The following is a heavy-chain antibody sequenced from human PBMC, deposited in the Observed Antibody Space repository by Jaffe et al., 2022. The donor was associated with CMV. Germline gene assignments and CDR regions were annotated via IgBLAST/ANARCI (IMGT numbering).Heavy chain of an antibody. CDR2: ISGSGGST. D-gene: IGHD6-13*01. J-gene: IGHJ4*02. V-gene: IGHV3-23*01. Sequence: EVQLLESGGGLVQPGGSLRLSCAASGFTFSSYAMSWVRQAPGKGLEWVSAISGSGGSTYYADSVKGRFTISRDNSKNTLYLQMNSLRAEDTAVYYCAKDTPQQQLAKNYVDYWGQGTLVTVSS. CDR3: AKDTPQQQLAKNYVDY. CDR1: GFTFSSYA.